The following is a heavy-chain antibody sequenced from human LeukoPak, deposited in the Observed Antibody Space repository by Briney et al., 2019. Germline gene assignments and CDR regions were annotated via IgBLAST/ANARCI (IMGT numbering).Heavy chain of an antibody. CDR2: INPSGGST. CDR1: GYTFTSYY. V-gene: IGHV1-46*01. J-gene: IGHJ4*02. Sequence: GASVKVSCKASGYTFTSYYMHWVRQAPGQGLEWMGIINPSGGSTSYAQKFQGRVTMTRDTSTSTAYMELRSLRSDDTAVYYCASGGGYGQWLASSLHTWGQGTLVTVSS. CDR3: ASGGGYGQWLASSLHT. D-gene: IGHD6-19*01.